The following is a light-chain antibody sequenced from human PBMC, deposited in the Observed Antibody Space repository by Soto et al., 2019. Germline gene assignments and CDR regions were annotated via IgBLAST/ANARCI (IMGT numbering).Light chain of an antibody. CDR3: QQYTNTNNPWM. Sequence: DIQVTQSPPTLSASLGDRATITCRAIQTISTWMAWYQQKPGKAPKLLVYDASTLQGGVASRFSGSGSGTEFTLIISGLQPDDSATYYCQQYTNTNNPWMFGQGTKVDI. V-gene: IGKV1-5*01. J-gene: IGKJ1*01. CDR2: DAS. CDR1: QTISTW.